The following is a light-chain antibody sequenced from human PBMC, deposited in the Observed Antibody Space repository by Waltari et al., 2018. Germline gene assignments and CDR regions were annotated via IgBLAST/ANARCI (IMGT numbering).Light chain of an antibody. CDR2: YAS. V-gene: IGKV6-21*01. Sequence: EIVLTQSPDFRSVTPKEKVNITCRASQSIGGSLHWYQQKPDQSPKLLIKYASQSFSGVPSRFSGSGSGTDFTLTINSLKNEKTETSDCQPNSSIPYTLGGGTRL. CDR3: QPNSSIPYT. J-gene: IGKJ2*01. CDR1: QSIGGS.